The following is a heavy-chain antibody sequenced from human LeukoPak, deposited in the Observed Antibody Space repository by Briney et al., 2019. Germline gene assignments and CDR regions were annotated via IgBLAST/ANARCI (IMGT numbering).Heavy chain of an antibody. Sequence: GGSPRLSCVTSGFTFSSYWMSWVRQAPGKGLEWVALIKQDGSEKYYVDSVKGRFTMSRDNAESSLYLQMNSLRVEDTAMYYCARYGQLGDWGRGTLVTVSS. CDR1: GFTFSSYW. CDR2: IKQDGSEK. D-gene: IGHD6-6*01. V-gene: IGHV3-7*03. CDR3: ARYGQLGD. J-gene: IGHJ4*02.